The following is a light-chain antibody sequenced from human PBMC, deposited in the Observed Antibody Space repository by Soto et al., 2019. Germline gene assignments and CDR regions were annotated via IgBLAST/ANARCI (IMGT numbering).Light chain of an antibody. CDR2: AAS. CDR3: QQSYSTHRT. Sequence: DIQMTPSPSSLSASVGDRVTITCRASQSISSYLNWYQQKPGKAPKLLIYAASSLQSGVPSRFSGSGSGTDFTLTISSLQPEDFATYYCQQSYSTHRTFGQGPSWRSN. J-gene: IGKJ2*01. V-gene: IGKV1-39*01. CDR1: QSISSY.